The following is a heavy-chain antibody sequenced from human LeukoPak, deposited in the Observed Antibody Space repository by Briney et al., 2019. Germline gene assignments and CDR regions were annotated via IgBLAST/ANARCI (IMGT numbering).Heavy chain of an antibody. V-gene: IGHV3-15*01. CDR2: IKDKADGGTT. J-gene: IGHJ4*02. CDR1: GFTFSDAW. Sequence: TGGSLRLSCAASGFTFSDAWMSWVRQAPGKGLEWVGRIKDKADGGTTDYAAPVKGRFTISRDDSKNTLYLQMNSLKTEDTAVYYCTTDYWGQGTLVTVSS. CDR3: TTDY.